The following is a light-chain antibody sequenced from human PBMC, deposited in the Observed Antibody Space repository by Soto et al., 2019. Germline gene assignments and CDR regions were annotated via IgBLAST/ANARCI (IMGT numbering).Light chain of an antibody. J-gene: IGKJ1*01. CDR2: AAS. Sequence: DIQMTQSPSSLSASVGDRVTITCRASQSISSSLNWYQQKPGKAPKLLIYAASSLQSGVPSRFSGSGSGTDFTLTISSLQPEEFATYYCQQSYSRVTFGHGTKVEIK. V-gene: IGKV1-39*01. CDR3: QQSYSRVT. CDR1: QSISSS.